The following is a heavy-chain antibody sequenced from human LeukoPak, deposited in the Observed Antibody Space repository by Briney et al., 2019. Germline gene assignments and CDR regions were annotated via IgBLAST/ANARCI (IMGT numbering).Heavy chain of an antibody. CDR2: IFASGRT. D-gene: IGHD1-14*01. J-gene: IGHJ3*02. CDR3: ARGGIFHAFDI. CDR1: GGSVSSYY. V-gene: IGHV4-4*07. Sequence: SETLSLTCTVSGGSVSSYYWSWIRQPAGKALEWIGRIFASGRTNHNPSLKSRVTISVDTSKNQFSLKLSSVTAADTAVYYCARGGIFHAFDIWGQGTMVTVSS.